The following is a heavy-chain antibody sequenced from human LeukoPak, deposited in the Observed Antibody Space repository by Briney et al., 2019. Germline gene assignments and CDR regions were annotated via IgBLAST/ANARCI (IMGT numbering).Heavy chain of an antibody. CDR3: AREEEDCSSTSCYTHVDY. D-gene: IGHD2-2*01. V-gene: IGHV3-30-3*01. Sequence: GRSLRLSCAASGFTFSSYAMHWVRQAPGKGLEWVAVISYDGSNKYYADSVKGRFTISRDNSKNTLYLQMNSLRAEDTAVYYCAREEEDCSSTSCYTHVDYWGQGTLVTVSS. CDR1: GFTFSSYA. CDR2: ISYDGSNK. J-gene: IGHJ4*02.